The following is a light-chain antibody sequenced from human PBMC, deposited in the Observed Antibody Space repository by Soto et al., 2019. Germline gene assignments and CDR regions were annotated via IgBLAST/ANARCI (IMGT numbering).Light chain of an antibody. V-gene: IGKV3-20*01. CDR1: QSVSSSY. Sequence: EIVLTQSPGTLSLSPGERATLSCRASQSVSSSYLDWYQQKPGQAPRLLIYGASSRATGIPDRFSGSGSGTDFTLTISRLEPEDFAVYSCQQYGSSPTFGQGTRLEIK. CDR3: QQYGSSPT. CDR2: GAS. J-gene: IGKJ5*01.